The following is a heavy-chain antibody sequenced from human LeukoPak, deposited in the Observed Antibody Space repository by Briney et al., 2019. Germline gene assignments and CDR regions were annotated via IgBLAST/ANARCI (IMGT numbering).Heavy chain of an antibody. CDR1: GYTFTSYG. V-gene: IGHV1-18*01. CDR3: ARGLHSSSWPYPNDY. D-gene: IGHD6-13*01. Sequence: GASVKVSCKASGYTFTSYGISWVRQAPGQGLEWMGWISAYNGNTNYAQKLQGRVTMTTDTSTSTAYMELRSLRSEDTAVYYCARGLHSSSWPYPNDYWGQGTLVTVSS. CDR2: ISAYNGNT. J-gene: IGHJ4*02.